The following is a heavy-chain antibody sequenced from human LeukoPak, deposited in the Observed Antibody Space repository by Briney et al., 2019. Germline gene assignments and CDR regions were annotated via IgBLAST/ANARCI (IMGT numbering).Heavy chain of an antibody. J-gene: IGHJ6*03. CDR3: AKGGNYGDYLDYYYYYMDV. CDR1: GFTFSSYA. D-gene: IGHD4-17*01. Sequence: GGSLRRSCAASGFTFSSYAMSWVRQAPGKGLEWVSALSGSGGSTYYADSVKGRFTISRDNSKNTLYLQMNSLRAEDTAVYYCAKGGNYGDYLDYYYYYMDVWGKGTTVTVSS. V-gene: IGHV3-23*01. CDR2: LSGSGGST.